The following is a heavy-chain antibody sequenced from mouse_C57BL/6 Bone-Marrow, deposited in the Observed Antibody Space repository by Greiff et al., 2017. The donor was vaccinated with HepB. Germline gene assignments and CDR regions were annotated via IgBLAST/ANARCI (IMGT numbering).Heavy chain of an antibody. V-gene: IGHV5-17*01. CDR1: GFTFSDYG. Sequence: EVMLVESGGGLVKPGGSLKLSCAASGFTFSDYGMHWARQAPEKGLEWVAYISSGSSTIYYADTVKGRFTISRDNAKNTLFLQMTSLRSEDTAMYYCARTAQATDYAMDYWGQGTSVTVSS. CDR2: ISSGSSTI. J-gene: IGHJ4*01. D-gene: IGHD3-2*02. CDR3: ARTAQATDYAMDY.